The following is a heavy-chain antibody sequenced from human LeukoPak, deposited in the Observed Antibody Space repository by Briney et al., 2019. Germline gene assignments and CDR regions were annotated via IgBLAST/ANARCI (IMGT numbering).Heavy chain of an antibody. J-gene: IGHJ3*02. CDR3: VYCSGGSCYGAFDI. CDR2: IYSGGST. V-gene: IGHV3-66*01. Sequence: GGSLRLSCAASGFTVSSNYMSWVRQAPGKGLEWVSAIYSGGSTYYADSVKGRFTISRDNSKNTLYLQMNSLRAEDTAVYYCVYCSGGSCYGAFDIWGQGTMVTVSS. D-gene: IGHD2-15*01. CDR1: GFTVSSNY.